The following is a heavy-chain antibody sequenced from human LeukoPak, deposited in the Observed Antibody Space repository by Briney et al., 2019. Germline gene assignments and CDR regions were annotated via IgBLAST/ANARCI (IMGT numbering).Heavy chain of an antibody. CDR1: GFTFSSYG. CDR2: KSYDGSNK. CDR3: AKERLGYCSTTSCYYYYYGMDV. J-gene: IGHJ6*02. D-gene: IGHD2-2*01. V-gene: IGHV3-30*18. Sequence: PGRSLRLSCAASGFTFSSYGVHWVRQAPGKGLEWVAVKSYDGSNKYYADSVKGRFTISRDNSKNTLYLQMNSLRAEDTAVYYCAKERLGYCSTTSCYYYYYGMDVWGQGTTVTVSS.